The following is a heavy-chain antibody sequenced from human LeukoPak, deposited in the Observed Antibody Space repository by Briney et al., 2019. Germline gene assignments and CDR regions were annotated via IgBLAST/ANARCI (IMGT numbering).Heavy chain of an antibody. CDR3: ARVYGSGRRSGGNWFDP. Sequence: SETLSLTCAVSGGSISSGGYSWSWIRQPPGKGLEWIGYIYHSGSTYYNPSLKSRATISVDRSKNQFSLKLSSVTAADTAVYYCARVYGSGRRSGGNWFDPWGQGTLVTVSS. CDR2: IYHSGST. V-gene: IGHV4-30-2*01. D-gene: IGHD3-10*01. CDR1: GGSISSGGYS. J-gene: IGHJ5*02.